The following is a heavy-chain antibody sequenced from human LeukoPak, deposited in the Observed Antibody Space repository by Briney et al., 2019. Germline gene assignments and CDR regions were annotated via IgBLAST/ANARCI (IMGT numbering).Heavy chain of an antibody. V-gene: IGHV4-38-2*02. J-gene: IGHJ4*02. Sequence: LSLTCTVSGYSISSGYYWGWIRQPPGKGLEWIGSIYHSGSTCYNPSLKSRVTISVDTSKNQFSLKLSSATAADTAVYYCARDGDGDSTYWGQGTLVTVSS. CDR1: GYSISSGYY. CDR3: ARDGDGDSTY. CDR2: IYHSGST. D-gene: IGHD3-10*01.